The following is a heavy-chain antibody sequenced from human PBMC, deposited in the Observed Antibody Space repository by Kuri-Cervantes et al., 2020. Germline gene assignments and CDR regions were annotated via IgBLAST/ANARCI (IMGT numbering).Heavy chain of an antibody. Sequence: GESLKISCAASGFTFSSYAMHWVRQAPGKGLEYVSAISSNGGSTYYADSVKGRFTISRDNAKNSLYLQMNSLRAEDTALYYCAKDSCSGGSCYGMDVWGKGTTVTVSS. CDR3: AKDSCSGGSCYGMDV. CDR1: GFTFSSYA. V-gene: IGHV3-64*02. CDR2: ISSNGGST. D-gene: IGHD2-15*01. J-gene: IGHJ6*04.